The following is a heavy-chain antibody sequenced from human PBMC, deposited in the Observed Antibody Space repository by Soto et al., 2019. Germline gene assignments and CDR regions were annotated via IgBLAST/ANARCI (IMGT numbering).Heavy chain of an antibody. J-gene: IGHJ3*02. Sequence: SSETLSLTCTVSGGSISSSSYYWGWIRQPPGKGLEWIGSIYYSGSTYYNPSLKSRVTISVDTSKNQFSLKLSSVTAADTAVYYCRGIQLPPSTEAQDAFDIWGQGTMVTVSS. V-gene: IGHV4-39*01. CDR1: GGSISSSSYY. CDR2: IYYSGST. CDR3: RGIQLPPSTEAQDAFDI. D-gene: IGHD5-18*01.